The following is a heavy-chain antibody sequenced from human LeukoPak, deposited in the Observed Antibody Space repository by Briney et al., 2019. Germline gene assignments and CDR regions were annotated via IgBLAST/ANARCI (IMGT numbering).Heavy chain of an antibody. V-gene: IGHV3-23*01. CDR3: AKGLGTSGYHDY. D-gene: IGHD3-22*01. Sequence: GGSLRLSCAASGYPFSNYAMTWVRQAPGKGLERVSGISDSGDRTYYADSVKGRFTISRDNSKNMLYLQMNSLRVEDTALYYCAKGLGTSGYHDYWGQGTLVTVSS. CDR2: ISDSGDRT. CDR1: GYPFSNYA. J-gene: IGHJ4*02.